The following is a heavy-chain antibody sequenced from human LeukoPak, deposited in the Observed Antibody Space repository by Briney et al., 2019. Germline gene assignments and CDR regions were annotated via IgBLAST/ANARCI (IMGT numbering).Heavy chain of an antibody. D-gene: IGHD6-19*01. CDR2: IYHSGST. CDR1: GYSISSGYY. CDR3: AREDGYSSGWGEY. Sequence: PSETLSLTCAVSGYSISSGYYWGWIRQPPRKGLEWIGSIYHSGSTYYNPSLKSRVTISVDTSKNQFSLKLSSVTAADTAVYYCAREDGYSSGWGEYWGQGTLVTVSS. V-gene: IGHV4-38-2*02. J-gene: IGHJ4*02.